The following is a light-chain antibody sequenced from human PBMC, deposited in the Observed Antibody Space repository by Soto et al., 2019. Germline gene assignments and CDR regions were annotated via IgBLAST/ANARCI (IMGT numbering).Light chain of an antibody. CDR3: QKYDSAPET. CDR2: SAS. CDR1: QGISTY. V-gene: IGKV1-27*01. J-gene: IGKJ1*01. Sequence: DIQMTQSPSSLSASVGDRVTITCRASQGISTYLAWYQQKPGNVPKVLIYSASTLQSGVPSRFRGSGSGTDVTLTISSLQPEDVATYYCQKYDSAPETFGQGTKVEIK.